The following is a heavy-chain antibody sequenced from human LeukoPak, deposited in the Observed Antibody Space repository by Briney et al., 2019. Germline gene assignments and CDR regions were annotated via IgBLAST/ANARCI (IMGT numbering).Heavy chain of an antibody. V-gene: IGHV3-48*03. CDR1: GFSFSSYW. Sequence: PGGSLRLSCAASGFSFSSYWMSWVRQAPGKGLEWVSYISSSGSTIYYADSVKGRFTISRDNAKNSLYLQMNSLRAEDTAVYYCARGPRYGSGRGYFDYWGQGTLVTVSS. CDR3: ARGPRYGSGRGYFDY. CDR2: ISSSGSTI. D-gene: IGHD3-10*01. J-gene: IGHJ4*02.